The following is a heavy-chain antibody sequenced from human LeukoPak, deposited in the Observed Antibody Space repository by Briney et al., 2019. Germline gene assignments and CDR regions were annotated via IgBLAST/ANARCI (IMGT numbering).Heavy chain of an antibody. CDR1: GGSITKNGYY. CDR3: ARYPSRLHPYFYGDYVVY. J-gene: IGHJ4*02. Sequence: SETLSLTCSVSGGSITKNGYYWGWIRQSPETGLEWIGSMHYSGSTYYNPSLNSRVTISVDTSKNQFSLKLSSVTAADTAVYYCARYPSRLHPYFYGDYVVYWGQGTLVTVSS. V-gene: IGHV4-39*07. CDR2: MHYSGST. D-gene: IGHD4-17*01.